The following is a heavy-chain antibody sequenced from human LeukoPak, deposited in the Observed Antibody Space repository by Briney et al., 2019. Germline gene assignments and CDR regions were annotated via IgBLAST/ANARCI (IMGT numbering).Heavy chain of an antibody. Sequence: SETLSLTCAVSGYSISSGYYWGWIRQPPGKGLEWIGSIYHSGSTYYNPSLKSRVTISVGTSKNQFSLKLSSVTAADTAVYYCAREVEWELLPYYFDYWGQGALVTVSS. CDR1: GYSISSGYY. D-gene: IGHD1-26*01. CDR3: AREVEWELLPYYFDY. CDR2: IYHSGST. V-gene: IGHV4-38-2*02. J-gene: IGHJ4*02.